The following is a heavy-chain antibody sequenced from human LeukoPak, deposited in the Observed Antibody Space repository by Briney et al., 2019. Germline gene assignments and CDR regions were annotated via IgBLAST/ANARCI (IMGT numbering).Heavy chain of an antibody. Sequence: SVTVSCKASGGTFSSYAISWVRQAPGQGLEWMGRIIPILGIANYAQKFQGRVTITADKSTSTAYMELSSLRSEDTAVYYCARLAVVNRYYYYGMDVWGQGTTVTVSS. D-gene: IGHD4-23*01. CDR3: ARLAVVNRYYYYGMDV. V-gene: IGHV1-69*04. CDR2: IIPILGIA. J-gene: IGHJ6*02. CDR1: GGTFSSYA.